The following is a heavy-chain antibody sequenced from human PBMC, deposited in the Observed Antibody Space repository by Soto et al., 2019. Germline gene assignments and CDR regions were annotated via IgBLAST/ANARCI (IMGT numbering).Heavy chain of an antibody. V-gene: IGHV3-23*01. CDR1: GFTFSSYA. J-gene: IGHJ4*02. Sequence: GGSLRLSCAASGFTFSSYAVSWARQTPGKGLEWVSTISASGAYTYYADSVKGRFTISRDNSKNTLYLQMRSLRAGDTATYYCAKEVIAARPYYFDYWGQGTLVTVS. CDR2: ISASGAYT. CDR3: AKEVIAARPYYFDY. D-gene: IGHD6-6*01.